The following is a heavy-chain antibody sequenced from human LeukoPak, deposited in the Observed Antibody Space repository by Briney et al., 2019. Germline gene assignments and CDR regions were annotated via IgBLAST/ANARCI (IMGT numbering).Heavy chain of an antibody. V-gene: IGHV1-69*05. J-gene: IGHJ3*02. CDR1: GGTFSSYA. D-gene: IGHD4-17*01. Sequence: SVKVSCKASGGTFSSYAISWVRQAPGQGLEWMGGIIPIFGTANYAQKFQGRVTITTDESTSTAYMELSSLRSEDTAVYYCARDYGDYVDDAFDIWGQGTMVTVSS. CDR2: IIPIFGTA. CDR3: ARDYGDYVDDAFDI.